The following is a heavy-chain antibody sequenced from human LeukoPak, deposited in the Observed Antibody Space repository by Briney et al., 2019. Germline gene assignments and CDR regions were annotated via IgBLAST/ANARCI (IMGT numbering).Heavy chain of an antibody. Sequence: GGSLRLSCAASGFTFSSYSMNWVRQAPGKGLELVSSISSSSSYIYYADSVKGRFTISRDNAKNSLYLQMNSLRAEDTAVYYCARRGYCSSTSCYDENFDYWGQGTLVTVSS. CDR3: ARRGYCSSTSCYDENFDY. J-gene: IGHJ4*02. CDR2: ISSSSSYI. V-gene: IGHV3-21*01. D-gene: IGHD2-2*01. CDR1: GFTFSSYS.